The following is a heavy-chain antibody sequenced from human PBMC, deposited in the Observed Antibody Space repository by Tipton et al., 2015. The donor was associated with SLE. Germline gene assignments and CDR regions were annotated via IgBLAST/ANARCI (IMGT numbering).Heavy chain of an antibody. CDR3: ARGEESSGWYGGPL. Sequence: TLSLTCTVSGGSISSGGYYWGWIRQHPGKGLERIGYVYYSGSTYYNPSLKRRVTISVDTSKKQFSLKLSSVTAPKTAVYYCARGEESSGWYGGPLWGQGALVPVAS. V-gene: IGHV4-31*03. J-gene: IGHJ4*02. D-gene: IGHD6-19*01. CDR2: VYYSGST. CDR1: GGSISSGGYY.